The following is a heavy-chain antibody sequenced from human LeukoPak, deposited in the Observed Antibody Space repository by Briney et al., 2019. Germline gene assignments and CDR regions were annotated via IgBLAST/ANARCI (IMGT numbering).Heavy chain of an antibody. CDR1: GFTFSSYS. D-gene: IGHD1-26*01. CDR2: ISGSGGTT. CDR3: AKDRIRGSHDFDY. Sequence: PGGSLRLSCAASGFTFSSYSMSWVRQAPGKGLEWVSSISGSGGTTNYADSVKGRFTISRDNSKNRLYLEMNSLRAEDTATYYCAKDRIRGSHDFDYWGQGTLVTVSS. V-gene: IGHV3-23*01. J-gene: IGHJ4*02.